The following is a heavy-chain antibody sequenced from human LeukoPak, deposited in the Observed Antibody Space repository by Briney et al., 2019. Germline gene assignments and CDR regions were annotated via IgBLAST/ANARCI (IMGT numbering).Heavy chain of an antibody. D-gene: IGHD3-16*01. CDR1: GFTFSSYA. V-gene: IGHV3-23*01. CDR2: FSGSGGNT. CDR3: AKDLDYVVASAFDI. Sequence: GGSLRLSCAASGFTFSSYAMSWVRQAPGKGLEWVSAFSGSGGNTYYADSVKGRFTISRDNSKNTLYLQMNSLRAEDTAVYYCAKDLDYVVASAFDIWGQGTMVTVSS. J-gene: IGHJ3*02.